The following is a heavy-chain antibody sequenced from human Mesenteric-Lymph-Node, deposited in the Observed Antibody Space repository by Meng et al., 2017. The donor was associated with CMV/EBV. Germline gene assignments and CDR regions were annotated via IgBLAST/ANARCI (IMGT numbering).Heavy chain of an antibody. J-gene: IGHJ6*02. CDR1: GYTFTGYY. CDR3: ARGQWYTAMVVGYYYGMDV. D-gene: IGHD5-18*01. CDR2: MNPNSGNT. Sequence: ASVKVSCKASGYTFTGYYIHWGRQAPGQGLEWMGWMNPNSGNTGYAQKFQGRVTMTRNNSISTAYMELISLRSEDTAVYYCARGQWYTAMVVGYYYGMDVWGQGTTVTVSS. V-gene: IGHV1-8*02.